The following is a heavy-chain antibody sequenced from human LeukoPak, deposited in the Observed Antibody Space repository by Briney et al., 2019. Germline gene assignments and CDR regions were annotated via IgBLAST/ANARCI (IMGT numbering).Heavy chain of an antibody. CDR2: IVPIFGTT. V-gene: IGHV1-69*05. Sequence: SVKVSCKAPGGTFSSYAITWVRQAPGQGLEWMGRIVPIFGTTHYAQNLQGRATITTDESTGTAYMELSGLRSEDTAVYFCARSYGSGSFLDYWGQGTLVTVSS. CDR1: GGTFSSYA. D-gene: IGHD3-10*01. CDR3: ARSYGSGSFLDY. J-gene: IGHJ4*02.